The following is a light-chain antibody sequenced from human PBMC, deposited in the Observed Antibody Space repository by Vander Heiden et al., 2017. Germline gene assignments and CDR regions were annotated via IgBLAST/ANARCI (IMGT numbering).Light chain of an antibody. CDR1: QDITTY. CDR2: AAA. CDR3: QQTYNLPWT. J-gene: IGKJ1*01. Sequence: DNQMTQSPSSLSASVGDRVTITCRASQDITTYLNWYQQKPGKAPKLLIYAAAALHSGVPSRFSGNGAGTDFTLTISSLQPDDFASYYCQQTYNLPWTFGRGTKVEIK. V-gene: IGKV1-39*01.